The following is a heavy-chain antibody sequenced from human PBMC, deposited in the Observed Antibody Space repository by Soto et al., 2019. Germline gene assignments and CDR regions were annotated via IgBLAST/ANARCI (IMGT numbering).Heavy chain of an antibody. V-gene: IGHV3-53*01. D-gene: IGHD6-13*01. Sequence: PGGSLRLSCAASGFSVSSNYMSWVRQAPGKGLEWVSVIYSGGSTYYADSVKGRFNISRDNSKNTLYLQMNSLRAEDTVVYYCARDHAFIAAADPDYYYGMDVWGQGTTVTVSS. CDR3: ARDHAFIAAADPDYYYGMDV. J-gene: IGHJ6*02. CDR2: IYSGGST. CDR1: GFSVSSNY.